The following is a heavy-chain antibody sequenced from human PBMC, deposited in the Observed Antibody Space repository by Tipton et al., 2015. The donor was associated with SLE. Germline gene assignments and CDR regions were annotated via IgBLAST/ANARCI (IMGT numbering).Heavy chain of an antibody. J-gene: IGHJ1*01. CDR3: ARDRDYYDSSGPAAYFQH. D-gene: IGHD3-22*01. CDR2: IIPIFGTA. Sequence: QSGAEVKKPGSSVKVSCKASGGTFSSYAISWVRQAPGQGLEWMGGIIPIFGTANYAQKFQGRVTITTDESTSTAYMELSSLRSEDTAVYYCARDRDYYDSSGPAAYFQHWGQGTLVTVSS. CDR1: GGTFSSYA. V-gene: IGHV1-69*05.